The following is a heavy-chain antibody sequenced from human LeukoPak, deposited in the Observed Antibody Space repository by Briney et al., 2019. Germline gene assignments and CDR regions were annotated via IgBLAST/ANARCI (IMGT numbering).Heavy chain of an antibody. CDR2: MDPKSGNT. V-gene: IGHV1-8*03. CDR3: ARSIGSSSSP. D-gene: IGHD6-13*01. CDR1: GYTFTTYD. Sequence: ASVKVSCTASGYTFTTYDINWVRQAPGQGLEWMGWMDPKSGNTAYAQNFQGRVTITRNTSITTAYMELTSLTSEDTAIYYCARSIGSSSSPWGQGTLVSVSS. J-gene: IGHJ5*02.